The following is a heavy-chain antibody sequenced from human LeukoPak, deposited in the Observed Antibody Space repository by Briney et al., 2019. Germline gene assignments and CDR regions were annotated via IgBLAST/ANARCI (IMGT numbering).Heavy chain of an antibody. CDR2: IWYDGSNK. D-gene: IGHD3-22*01. V-gene: IGHV3-33*01. CDR1: GFTFSSYG. Sequence: GGSLRLSCAASGFTFSSYGMHWVRQAPGKGLEWVAVIWYDGSNKYYADPVKGRFTISRDNSKNTLYLQMNSLRAEDTAVYYCARDSGRTYYYDSSGYSNFDYWGQGTLVTVSS. CDR3: ARDSGRTYYYDSSGYSNFDY. J-gene: IGHJ4*02.